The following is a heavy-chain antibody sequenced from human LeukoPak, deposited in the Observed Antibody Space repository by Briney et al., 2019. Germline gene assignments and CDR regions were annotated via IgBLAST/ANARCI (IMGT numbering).Heavy chain of an antibody. Sequence: PETLSLTCAVYGGSFSGYYWSWIRQPPGKGLEWIGEINHSGSTNYNPSLKSRVTISVDTSKNQFSLKLSSVTAADTAVYYCARRKQWLVPGSYFDYWGQGTLVTVSS. J-gene: IGHJ4*02. D-gene: IGHD6-19*01. CDR3: ARRKQWLVPGSYFDY. CDR1: GGSFSGYY. V-gene: IGHV4-34*01. CDR2: INHSGST.